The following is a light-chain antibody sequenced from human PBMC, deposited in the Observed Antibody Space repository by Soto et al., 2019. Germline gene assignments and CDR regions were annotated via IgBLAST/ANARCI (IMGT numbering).Light chain of an antibody. CDR3: QQYGSSQS. CDR2: GAS. J-gene: IGKJ1*01. CDR1: QSVSSSY. Sequence: EIVLTQSPGTLSLSPGERATLSCRASQSVSSSYLAWYQQKPGQAPRLLIYGASSRATGIPDRFSGSGSGTDFPLTISRLEPEDFAVYYCQQYGSSQSFDQGTKVEIK. V-gene: IGKV3-20*01.